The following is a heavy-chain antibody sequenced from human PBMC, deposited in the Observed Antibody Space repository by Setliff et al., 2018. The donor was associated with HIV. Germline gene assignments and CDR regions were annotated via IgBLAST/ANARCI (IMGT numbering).Heavy chain of an antibody. CDR3: ARHSGVASPNWFDP. CDR1: GGFISTGGYS. CDR2: IYHSGNT. J-gene: IGHJ5*02. Sequence: PSETLSLTCTVSGGFISTGGYSWSRIRQPPGKGLEWIGYIYHSGNTNFNPPLQSRVTISVDTSKNQFSLKLSSVTAADTAVYYCARHSGVASPNWFDPWGQGTLVTVSS. D-gene: IGHD3-10*01. V-gene: IGHV4-30-2*01.